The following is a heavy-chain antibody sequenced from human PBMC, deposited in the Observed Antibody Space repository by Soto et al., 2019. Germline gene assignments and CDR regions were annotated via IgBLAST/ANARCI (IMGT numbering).Heavy chain of an antibody. CDR2: IWYDGSNK. CDR1: GFTFSSYG. V-gene: IGHV3-33*01. J-gene: IGHJ6*02. CDR3: ARGKQWLASVYSYGMDA. D-gene: IGHD6-19*01. Sequence: GGSLRLSCAASGFTFSSYGMHWVRQAPGKGLEWVAVIWYDGSNKYYADSVKGRFTISRDNSKNTLYLQMNSLRAEDTAVYYCARGKQWLASVYSYGMDAWCQGTTLTI.